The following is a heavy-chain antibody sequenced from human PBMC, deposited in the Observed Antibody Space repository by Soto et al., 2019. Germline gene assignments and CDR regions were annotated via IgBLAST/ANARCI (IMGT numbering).Heavy chain of an antibody. Sequence: EGQLVEPGGGLVQPGGSLRLSCAASGFIFSDQYMDWVRQAPGKGLEWVGRIRNKANSYTREYAASVKGRFTISRDDSKNSLYLQMNSLKTEDTALYYCARDLAGAPYVDLWGRGTLVTVSS. V-gene: IGHV3-72*01. CDR3: ARDLAGAPYVDL. CDR2: IRNKANSYTR. J-gene: IGHJ2*01. D-gene: IGHD1-26*01. CDR1: GFIFSDQY.